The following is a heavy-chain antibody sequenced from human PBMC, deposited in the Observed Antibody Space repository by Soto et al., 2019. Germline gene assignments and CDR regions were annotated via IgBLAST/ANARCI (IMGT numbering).Heavy chain of an antibody. J-gene: IGHJ6*03. CDR2: INHSGST. D-gene: IGHD2-15*01. CDR1: GGSFSDYY. Sequence: SETLSLTCAVYGGSFSDYYWSWIRQPQGKGLEWIGEINHSGSTNYNPSLKSRVTISVDTSKNQFSLKLSSVTAADTAVYYCARGPIVVVVAASYYMDVWGKGTTVTVSS. V-gene: IGHV4-34*01. CDR3: ARGPIVVVVAASYYMDV.